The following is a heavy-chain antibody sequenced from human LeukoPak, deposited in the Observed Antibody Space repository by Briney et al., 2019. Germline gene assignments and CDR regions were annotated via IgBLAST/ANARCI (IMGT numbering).Heavy chain of an antibody. Sequence: GESLKISCKGSGYSFTNYWIGWVRQMPGKGLEWMGIIYPADPGTRYSPSFQDQVTISADKSISTAYLQWSSLKASDTAMYYCARSASLTYSSSWYYFDYWDQGTLVTVSS. CDR3: ARSASLTYSSSWYYFDY. CDR2: IYPADPGT. D-gene: IGHD6-13*01. V-gene: IGHV5-51*01. J-gene: IGHJ4*02. CDR1: GYSFTNYW.